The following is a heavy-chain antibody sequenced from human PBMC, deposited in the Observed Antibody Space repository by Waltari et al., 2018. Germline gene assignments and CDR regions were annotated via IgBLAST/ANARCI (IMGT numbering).Heavy chain of an antibody. CDR3: AKDSRGGGVWSGYYLDY. D-gene: IGHD3-3*01. CDR2: IYSGGSST. V-gene: IGHV3-23*03. Sequence: EVQLLESGGGLVQPGGSLRLSCAASGFTFRSYAMSWVRQAPGKGLEWVSVIYSGGSSTYYADSVKGRFTISRDNSKNTLYLQRNSLRAEDRAVYYCAKDSRGGGVWSGYYLDYWGQGTLVTVSS. CDR1: GFTFRSYA. J-gene: IGHJ4*02.